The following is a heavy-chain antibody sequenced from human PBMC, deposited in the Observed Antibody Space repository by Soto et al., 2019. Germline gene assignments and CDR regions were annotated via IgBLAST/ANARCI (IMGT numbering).Heavy chain of an antibody. CDR1: GGAFSTYS. CDR3: AHGYCSGGSCYLSAFDI. D-gene: IGHD2-15*01. V-gene: IGHV1-69*06. J-gene: IGHJ3*02. Sequence: QVQLVQSGAEVKKPASSVKVSCKASGGAFSTYSINWVRQAPGQGLEWMGRIIPIFGTTNYAQKFQGRVTITADKSTTTAYMALSSLRSEDTAVYYCAHGYCSGGSCYLSAFDIWGQGTMVTVSS. CDR2: IIPIFGTT.